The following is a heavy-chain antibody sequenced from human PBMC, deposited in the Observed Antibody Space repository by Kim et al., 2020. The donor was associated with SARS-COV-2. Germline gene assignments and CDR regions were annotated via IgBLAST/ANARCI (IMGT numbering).Heavy chain of an antibody. J-gene: IGHJ4*02. CDR3: AKGPYSSGWTYFDY. Sequence: ASSVKSRFTISRDNSKNPLYLQMYSLRAEDTAVYYCAKGPYSSGWTYFDYWGQGTLVTVSS. V-gene: IGHV3-30*02. D-gene: IGHD6-19*01.